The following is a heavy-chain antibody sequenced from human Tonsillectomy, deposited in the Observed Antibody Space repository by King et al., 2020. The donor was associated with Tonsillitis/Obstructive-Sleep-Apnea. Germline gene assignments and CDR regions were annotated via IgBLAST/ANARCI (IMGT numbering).Heavy chain of an antibody. CDR3: AREDRDTPMVPFDY. J-gene: IGHJ4*02. Sequence: QLVQSGAEVKKPGSSVKVSCKASGGTFSSYAISWVRQAPGQGLEWMGGIIPIFGTANYAQKFQGRVTITADECAGTAYMELSSLRSEDTAGYYCAREDRDTPMVPFDYWGQGTLVTVSS. CDR1: GGTFSSYA. CDR2: IIPIFGTA. V-gene: IGHV1-69*01. D-gene: IGHD5-18*01.